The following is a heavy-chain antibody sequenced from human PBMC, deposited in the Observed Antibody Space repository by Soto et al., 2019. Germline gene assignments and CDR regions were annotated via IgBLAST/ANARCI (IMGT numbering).Heavy chain of an antibody. J-gene: IGHJ6*02. CDR1: GGSITNTDYY. CDR2: IDYSGST. V-gene: IGHV4-30-4*01. CDR3: ARDGPYYSGMDV. Sequence: PSETLSLTCSVSGGSITNTDYYWNWIRQSPGKGLEWIGSIDYSGSTYYNPSLKSRVIISADTSKNLFSLKLRSVTAADTALYFCARDGPYYSGMDVWGQGTTVTVSS.